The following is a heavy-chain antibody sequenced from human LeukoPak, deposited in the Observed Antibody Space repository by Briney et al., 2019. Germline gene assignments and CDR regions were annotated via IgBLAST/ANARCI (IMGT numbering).Heavy chain of an antibody. CDR1: GFTFSSYA. V-gene: IGHV3-23*01. J-gene: IGHJ5*02. D-gene: IGHD3-10*01. Sequence: GGSLRLSCAASGFTFSSYAMSWVRQAPGKGLEWVSAISGSGGSTYYADSVKGRFTISRDNSKNTLYLQVNSLRAEDTAVYYCAKAGRSSGTNWFDPWGQGTLVTVSS. CDR3: AKAGRSSGTNWFDP. CDR2: ISGSGGST.